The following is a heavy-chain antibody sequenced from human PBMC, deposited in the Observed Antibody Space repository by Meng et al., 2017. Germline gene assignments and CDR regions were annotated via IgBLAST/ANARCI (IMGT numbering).Heavy chain of an antibody. CDR1: GYSISSGYY. Sequence: SETLSLTCTVSGYSISSGYYWGWIRQPPGKGLEWTGSIYHSGSTYYNPSLKSRVTISVDTSKNQFSLKLSSVTAADTAVYYCARDYVWGSYRKSDDAFDIWGQGTMVTVSS. CDR3: ARDYVWGSYRKSDDAFDI. V-gene: IGHV4-38-2*02. D-gene: IGHD3-16*02. J-gene: IGHJ3*02. CDR2: IYHSGST.